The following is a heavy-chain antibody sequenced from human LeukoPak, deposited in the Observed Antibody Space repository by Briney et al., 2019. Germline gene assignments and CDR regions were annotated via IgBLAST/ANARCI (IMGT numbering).Heavy chain of an antibody. CDR3: ASSGYGYAFDI. D-gene: IGHD3-22*01. V-gene: IGHV3-30*04. CDR1: GFTFSSYA. CDR2: ISYDGSNK. J-gene: IGHJ3*02. Sequence: GGSLRLSCAASGFTFSSYAMHWVRQAPGKELEWVAVISYDGSNKYYADSVKGRFTISRDNSKNTLYLQMNSLRAEDTAVYYCASSGYGYAFDIWGQGTMVTVSS.